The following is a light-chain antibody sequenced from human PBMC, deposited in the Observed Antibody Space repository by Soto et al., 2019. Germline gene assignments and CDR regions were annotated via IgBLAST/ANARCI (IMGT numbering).Light chain of an antibody. Sequence: IQVTPSSSTPSSSLRDRGHHPWRASQSISSWLAWYQQKPGKAPKLLIYAASSLQSGVPSRFSGSGSGTDFTLTISSLQPEDFATYYCQQSYSTPAAFGQGTKVDIK. CDR1: QSISSW. V-gene: IGKV1-39*01. CDR3: QQSYSTPAA. CDR2: AAS. J-gene: IGKJ1*01.